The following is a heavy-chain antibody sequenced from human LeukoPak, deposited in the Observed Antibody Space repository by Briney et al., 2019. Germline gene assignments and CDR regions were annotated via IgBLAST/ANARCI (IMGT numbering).Heavy chain of an antibody. CDR3: ARGRSGYDLDFDY. Sequence: ASVKVSCKASGYTFTGYYMHWVRQAPGQGLEWMGWINPNSGGTNYAQKFQGRVTMTRDTSISTAYMELSRLRSDDTAVYYCARGRSGYDLDFDYWGQGTLVTVSS. CDR2: INPNSGGT. J-gene: IGHJ4*02. CDR1: GYTFTGYY. V-gene: IGHV1-2*02. D-gene: IGHD5-12*01.